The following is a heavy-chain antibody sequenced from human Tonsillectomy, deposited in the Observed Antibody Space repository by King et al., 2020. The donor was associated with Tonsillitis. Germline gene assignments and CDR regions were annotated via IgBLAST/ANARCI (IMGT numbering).Heavy chain of an antibody. CDR2: IKSTTDGGTT. CDR1: GFTFTKAW. Sequence: VQLVESGGGLVKPGGSLRLSCAVSGFTFTKAWMTWVRQAPGKGLEWVGRIKSTTDGGTTDYAAPVKGRFTISRDDSKNTLYLQMNILKTEDTGVYFCTTDGRLWFGENYWGQGTLVTVSS. D-gene: IGHD3-10*01. CDR3: TTDGRLWFGENY. V-gene: IGHV3-15*01. J-gene: IGHJ4*02.